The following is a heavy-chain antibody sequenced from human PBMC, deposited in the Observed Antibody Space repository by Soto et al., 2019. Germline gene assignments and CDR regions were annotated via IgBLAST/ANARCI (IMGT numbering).Heavy chain of an antibody. CDR3: ARDPGPINCSGGSCYPYYYYGMDV. J-gene: IGHJ6*02. CDR1: GGSISSYY. D-gene: IGHD2-15*01. V-gene: IGHV4-59*01. CDR2: IYYSGST. Sequence: ETLSLTCTVSGGSISSYYWSWIRQPPGKGLEWIGYIYYSGSTNYNPSLKSRVTISVDTSKNQFSLKLNSVTAADTAVYYCARDPGPINCSGGSCYPYYYYGMDVWGQGTTVTVSS.